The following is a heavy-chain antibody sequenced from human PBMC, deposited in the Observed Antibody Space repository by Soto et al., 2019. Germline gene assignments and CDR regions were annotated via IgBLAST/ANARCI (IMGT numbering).Heavy chain of an antibody. CDR3: ARGRGYGYGIDY. CDR2: ILYSRTT. V-gene: IGHV4-30-4*01. CDR1: GGSINSGDHY. J-gene: IGHJ4*02. Sequence: QVQLQESGPGLGKPSETLSLTCTVSGGSINSGDHYWSWIRQPPGKGLECIGYILYSRTTYHNPSLESRVTISVDTSKNQFSLKLSSVTAADTAVYYCARGRGYGYGIDYWGQGTLVTVSS. D-gene: IGHD5-18*01.